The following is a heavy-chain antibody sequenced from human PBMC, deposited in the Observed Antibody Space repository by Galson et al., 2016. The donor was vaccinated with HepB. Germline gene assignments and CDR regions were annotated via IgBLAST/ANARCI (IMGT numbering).Heavy chain of an antibody. J-gene: IGHJ4*02. CDR1: GFTFSAYW. Sequence: SLRLSCAASGFTFSAYWIHWVRQAPGKGLVWVSRITIDGSNTHYAESVKGRFTISRDNAKNTVYLQMNSLTADDTAIYYCARDNGDGTPFDYWGQGTLVTVSS. CDR3: ARDNGDGTPFDY. V-gene: IGHV3-74*01. CDR2: ITIDGSNT. D-gene: IGHD2-8*01.